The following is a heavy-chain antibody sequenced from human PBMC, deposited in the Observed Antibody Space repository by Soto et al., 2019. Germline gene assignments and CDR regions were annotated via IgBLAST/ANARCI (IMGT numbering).Heavy chain of an antibody. CDR3: ARGLATLPVFAFDI. D-gene: IGHD1-1*01. J-gene: IGHJ3*02. CDR1: GISLSTSGVG. Sequence: GSGPTLVNPTQTLTLTCTLSGISLSTSGVGLGWIRQTPGKALEWLALVYWNDDKHYSPSLKSRLTITKDTSKNQAILTITNMDPADTATYYCARGLATLPVFAFDIWGQGSVVTV. CDR2: VYWNDDK. V-gene: IGHV2-5*01.